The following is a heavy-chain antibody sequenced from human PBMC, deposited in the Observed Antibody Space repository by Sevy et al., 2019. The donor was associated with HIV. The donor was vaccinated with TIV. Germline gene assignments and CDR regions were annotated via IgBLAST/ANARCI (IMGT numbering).Heavy chain of an antibody. CDR2: TRNKADSYTT. D-gene: IGHD6-13*01. Sequence: GGSLRLSCAASGFTFSDHYMDWVRQAPGKGLEWVGRTRNKADSYTTEYAASVKGRFTISRDDSKNSLYLQMNSLKTEDTAVYYCATHAGIAAAGRVFDYWGQGSLLTVSS. J-gene: IGHJ4*02. CDR1: GFTFSDHY. CDR3: ATHAGIAAAGRVFDY. V-gene: IGHV3-72*01.